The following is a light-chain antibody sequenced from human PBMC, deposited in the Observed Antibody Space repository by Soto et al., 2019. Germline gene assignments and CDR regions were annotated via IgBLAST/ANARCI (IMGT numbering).Light chain of an antibody. CDR2: KVS. CDR1: QSLVSSNGNTF. V-gene: IGKV2-30*01. Sequence: DVVMTQSPLSLPVTLGQPASISCRSSQSLVSSNGNTFLIWFQQRPGQSPRRLIYKVSNRDSAVPDRVTGSGSGTDVTLEISRVEAEDVGVYYCMQATHWPWTFGQGTKVEIK. CDR3: MQATHWPWT. J-gene: IGKJ1*01.